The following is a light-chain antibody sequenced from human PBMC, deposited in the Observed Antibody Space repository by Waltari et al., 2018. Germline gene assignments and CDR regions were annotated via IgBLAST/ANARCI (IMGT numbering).Light chain of an antibody. J-gene: IGLJ1*01. CDR1: SSDVGGYNY. Sequence: QSALTQPASVSGSPGQSITISCTGTSSDVGGYNYVSWYQQHPGKAPKLMIYDVSNRPSGVSNRFSASKSGNTAFLTISGLQAEDEADYYCSSYTSSSTLYVFGTGTKVTVL. CDR3: SSYTSSSTLYV. V-gene: IGLV2-14*03. CDR2: DVS.